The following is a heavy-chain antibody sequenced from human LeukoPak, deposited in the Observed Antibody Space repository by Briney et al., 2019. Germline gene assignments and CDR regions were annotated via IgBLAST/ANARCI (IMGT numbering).Heavy chain of an antibody. D-gene: IGHD6-19*01. CDR2: IYYSGST. J-gene: IGHJ3*02. CDR3: ARAVAGTGGAFDI. V-gene: IGHV4-59*01. CDR1: GGSISTYY. Sequence: SETLSLTCTVPGGSISTYYWNWIRQPPGKGLEWIGHIYYSGSTSYNPSLRSRVTISVDTSKNQFSLKLSSVTAVDTAVYYCARAVAGTGGAFDIWGQGTMVTVSS.